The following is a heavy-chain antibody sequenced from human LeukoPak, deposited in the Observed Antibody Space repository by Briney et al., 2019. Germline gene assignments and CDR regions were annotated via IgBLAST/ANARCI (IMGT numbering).Heavy chain of an antibody. J-gene: IGHJ6*03. CDR2: ISGSGGST. D-gene: IGHD4-17*01. CDR3: AKVGTTVTTYYYYYMDV. CDR1: GFTFSSYA. V-gene: IGHV3-23*01. Sequence: PGRSLRLSCAASGFTFSSYAMHWVRQAPGKGLEWVSSISGSGGSTYFADSVKGRFTISRDNSKNTVYLQMNDLRAEDTAIYYCAKVGTTVTTYYYYYMDVWGKGTTVTVSS.